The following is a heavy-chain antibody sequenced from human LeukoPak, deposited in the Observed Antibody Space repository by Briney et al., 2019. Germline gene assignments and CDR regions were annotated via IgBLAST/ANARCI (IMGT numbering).Heavy chain of an antibody. Sequence: PSETLSLTCTVSGGAISSDNFYWGWIRQPPGKGLEWIASINYSGTTYYNPSLNSRATISVDTSKTHFSLRLSSITAADTAVYYCARLSDFWGQGILVNVSS. V-gene: IGHV4-39*01. CDR1: GGAISSDNFY. CDR3: ARLSDF. J-gene: IGHJ4*02. CDR2: INYSGTT.